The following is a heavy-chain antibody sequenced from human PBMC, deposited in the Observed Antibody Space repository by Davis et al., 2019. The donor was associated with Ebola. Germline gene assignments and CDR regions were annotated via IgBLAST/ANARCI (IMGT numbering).Heavy chain of an antibody. CDR1: GGSISSYY. V-gene: IGHV4-59*01. CDR3: ARGGMVYATYYYYGMDV. D-gene: IGHD2-8*01. J-gene: IGHJ6*02. CDR2: IYYSGST. Sequence: PGGSLRLSCTVSGGSISSYYWSWIRQPPGKGLEWIGYIYYSGSTNYNPSLKSRVTISVDTSKNQFSLKLSSVTAADTAVYYCARGGMVYATYYYYGMDVWGQGTTVTVSS.